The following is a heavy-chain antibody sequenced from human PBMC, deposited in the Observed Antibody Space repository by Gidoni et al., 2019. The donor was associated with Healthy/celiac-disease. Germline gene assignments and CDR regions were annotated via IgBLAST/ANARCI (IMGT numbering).Heavy chain of an antibody. CDR1: GGTFSSYA. Sequence: QVQLVQSGAEVKKPGSSVKVSCKASGGTFSSYAISWVRQAPGQGLEWMGAIIPIFGTANYAQKFQGRVTITADKSTSTAYMELSSLRSEDTAVYYCARGNYDILTGFDYYYYGMDVWGQGTTVTVSS. D-gene: IGHD3-9*01. J-gene: IGHJ6*02. CDR3: ARGNYDILTGFDYYYYGMDV. V-gene: IGHV1-69*06. CDR2: IIPIFGTA.